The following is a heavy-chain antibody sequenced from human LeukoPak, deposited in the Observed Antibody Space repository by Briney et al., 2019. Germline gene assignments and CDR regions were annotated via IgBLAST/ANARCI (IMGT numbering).Heavy chain of an antibody. CDR1: GGSFSGYY. V-gene: IGHV4-34*01. Sequence: SETLSLTCAVYGGSFSGYYWSWIRQPPGKGLEWIGEINHSGSTNYNPSLKSRVTISVDTSKNQFSLKLSSVTAADTAVYYCGGGSLGGWTWYFNSWGRGTLSLSPQ. CDR2: INHSGST. D-gene: IGHD3/OR15-3a*01. CDR3: GGGSLGGWTWYFNS. J-gene: IGHJ2*01.